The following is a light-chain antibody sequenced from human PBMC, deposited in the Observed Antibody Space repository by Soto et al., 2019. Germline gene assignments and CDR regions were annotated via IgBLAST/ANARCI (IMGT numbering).Light chain of an antibody. CDR3: QQRNVWPTIT. Sequence: FLTQSPATLSLSPGERATLSWGASQSIHTSLAWYQQQSGKPPRLVIYDSTLRANGVPDSFGGSRSATEFTLTINSLQTEDFAVYYCQQRNVWPTITFGQGTRLEIK. V-gene: IGKV3-11*01. J-gene: IGKJ5*01. CDR1: QSIHTS. CDR2: DST.